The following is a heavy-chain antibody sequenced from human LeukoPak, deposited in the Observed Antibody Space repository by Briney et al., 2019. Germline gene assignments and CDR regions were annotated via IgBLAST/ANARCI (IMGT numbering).Heavy chain of an antibody. Sequence: ASVKVSCKVSGYTLTELSMHWVRQAPGKGLEWMGGFDPEDGETIYAQKFQGRVTMTEDTSTDTAYMELSSLRSEDTAVYYCATDAADSSGYYYRSFAFDIWGQGTMVTVSS. J-gene: IGHJ3*02. D-gene: IGHD3-22*01. CDR3: ATDAADSSGYYYRSFAFDI. CDR2: FDPEDGET. CDR1: GYTLTELS. V-gene: IGHV1-24*01.